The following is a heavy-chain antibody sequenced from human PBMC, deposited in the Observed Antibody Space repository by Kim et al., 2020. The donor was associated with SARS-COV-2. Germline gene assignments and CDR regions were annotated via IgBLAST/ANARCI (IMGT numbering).Heavy chain of an antibody. J-gene: IGHJ6*02. CDR2: IKSKTDGGTT. CDR3: TTGGTAMAYYYYGMDV. Sequence: GGSLRLSCAASGFTFSNAWMSWVRQAPGKGLEWVGRIKSKTDGGTTDYAAPVKGRFTISRDDSKNTLYMQMNSLKTEDTAVYYCTTGGTAMAYYYYGMDVWGQGTTVTVSS. V-gene: IGHV3-15*01. CDR1: GFTFSNAW. D-gene: IGHD5-18*01.